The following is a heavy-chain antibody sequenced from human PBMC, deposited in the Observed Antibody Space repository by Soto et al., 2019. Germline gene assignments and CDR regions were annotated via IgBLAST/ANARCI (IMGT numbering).Heavy chain of an antibody. J-gene: IGHJ4*02. D-gene: IGHD6-19*01. Sequence: QLQLQESGPGLVKPSETLSLTCTVSGGSISSSSYYWGWIRQPPGKGLAWIGSIYYSGSTYYNPSLKSRVTMSVDTSKNQFSLKVSSVTAADTAVYYCVAGIDYWGQGTLVTVSS. CDR1: GGSISSSSYY. V-gene: IGHV4-39*01. CDR3: VAGIDY. CDR2: IYYSGST.